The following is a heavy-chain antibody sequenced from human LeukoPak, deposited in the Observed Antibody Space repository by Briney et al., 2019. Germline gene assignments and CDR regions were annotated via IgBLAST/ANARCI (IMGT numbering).Heavy chain of an antibody. CDR2: IYSGGDT. J-gene: IGHJ4*02. Sequence: GGSLRLSCAASGFTVSRNYMSWVRQAPGKGLEWVSIIYSGGDTYYGDSVKGRFTISRDISKNTLYLQMDNLRAEDTAFYYCARSPPASPFDYWGQGTLVAVSS. D-gene: IGHD2-2*01. V-gene: IGHV3-53*01. CDR1: GFTVSRNY. CDR3: ARSPPASPFDY.